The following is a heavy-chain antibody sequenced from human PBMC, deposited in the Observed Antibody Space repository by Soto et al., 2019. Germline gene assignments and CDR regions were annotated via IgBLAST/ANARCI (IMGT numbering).Heavy chain of an antibody. D-gene: IGHD2-15*01. Sequence: QVTLKESGPVLVKPTETLTLTCTVSGFSLSNARMGVSWIRQPPGKALEWLAHIFSNDEKSYSTSLKSRLTISKHTSKSQVVLTMTNMDPVDTATYYGARIICSGGSCYYYYGMDVWGQGTTVTVSS. J-gene: IGHJ6*02. V-gene: IGHV2-26*01. CDR3: ARIICSGGSCYYYYGMDV. CDR2: IFSNDEK. CDR1: GFSLSNARMG.